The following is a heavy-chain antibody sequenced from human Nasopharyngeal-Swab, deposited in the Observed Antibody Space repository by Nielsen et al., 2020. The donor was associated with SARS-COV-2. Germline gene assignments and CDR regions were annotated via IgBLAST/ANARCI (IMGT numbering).Heavy chain of an antibody. V-gene: IGHV4-61*02. D-gene: IGHD2-21*01. CDR2: IYTSGST. CDR1: GGSISSGSYY. Sequence: SETLSLTCTVSGGSISSGSYYWSWIRQPAGKGLEWIGRIYTSGSTNYNPPLKSRVTISVDTSKNQFSLKLSSVTAADTAVYYCARTRMKTYCGGDCYSTDFDLWGRGTLVTVSS. CDR3: ARTRMKTYCGGDCYSTDFDL. J-gene: IGHJ2*01.